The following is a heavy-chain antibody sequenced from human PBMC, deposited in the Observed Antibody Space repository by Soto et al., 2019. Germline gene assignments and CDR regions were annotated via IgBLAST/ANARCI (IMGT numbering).Heavy chain of an antibody. CDR2: IIPIFGTA. J-gene: IGHJ4*02. D-gene: IGHD6-6*01. V-gene: IGHV1-69*13. CDR3: ARDRSYSSSSGDFDY. Sequence: ASVKVSCKASGGTFSSYAISWVRQAPGQGLEWMGGIIPIFGTANYAQKFQGRVTITADESTSTAYMELSSLRSEDTAVYYCARDRSYSSSSGDFDYWGQGTLVTVSS. CDR1: GGTFSSYA.